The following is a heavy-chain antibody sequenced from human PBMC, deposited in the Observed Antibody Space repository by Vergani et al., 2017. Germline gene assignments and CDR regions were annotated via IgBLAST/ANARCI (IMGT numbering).Heavy chain of an antibody. D-gene: IGHD6-6*01. CDR1: GGTFSSYA. J-gene: IGHJ6*04. Sequence: QVQLVQSGAEVKKPGSSVKVSCKASGGTFSSYAISWVRQAPGQGLEWMGGIIPIFGTANYAQKFQGRVTITADESTSTAYMELSSLRSEDTAVYYCAGEVAARPKTDDHYYYYGMDVGGEGTTVTVSS. V-gene: IGHV1-69*01. CDR3: AGEVAARPKTDDHYYYYGMDV. CDR2: IIPIFGTA.